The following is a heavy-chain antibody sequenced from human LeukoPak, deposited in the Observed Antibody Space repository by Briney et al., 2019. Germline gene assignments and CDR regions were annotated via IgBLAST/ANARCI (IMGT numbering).Heavy chain of an antibody. J-gene: IGHJ3*02. CDR3: ARSFGITMIVLGSFDI. CDR2: IIPILGIA. CDR1: GGTFSSYA. Sequence: ASVKVSCKASGGTFSSYAISWVRQAPGQGLEWMGRIIPILGIANYAQKFQGRVTITVDKSTSTAYMELSSLRSEDTAVYYCARSFGITMIVLGSFDIWGQGTMVTVSS. D-gene: IGHD3-22*01. V-gene: IGHV1-69*04.